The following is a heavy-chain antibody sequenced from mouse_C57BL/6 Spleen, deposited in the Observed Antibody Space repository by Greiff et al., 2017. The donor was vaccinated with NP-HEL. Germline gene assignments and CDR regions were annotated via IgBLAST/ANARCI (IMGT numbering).Heavy chain of an antibody. CDR1: GYAFSSSW. CDR2: IYPGDGDT. CDR3: ARSRDYDYDWGDY. J-gene: IGHJ4*01. V-gene: IGHV1-82*01. Sequence: VKLMESGPELVKPGASVKISCKASGYAFSSSWMNWVKQRPGKGLEWIGRIYPGDGDTNYNGKFKGKATLTADKSSSTAYMQLSSLTSEDSAVYFCARSRDYDYDWGDYWGQGTSVTVSS. D-gene: IGHD2-4*01.